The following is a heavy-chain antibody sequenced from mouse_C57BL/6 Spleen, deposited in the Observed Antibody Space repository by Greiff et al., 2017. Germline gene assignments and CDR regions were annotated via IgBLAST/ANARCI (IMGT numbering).Heavy chain of an antibody. CDR1: GFTFSDFY. V-gene: IGHV7-1*01. CDR2: SRNKANDYTT. D-gene: IGHD2-5*01. Sequence: EVKVVESGGGLVQSGRSLRLSCATSGFTFSDFYMEWVRQAPGKGLEWIAASRNKANDYTTEYSASVKGRFIVSRDTSQSILYLQMNALRAEDTAIYYCARENSNYVYFDVWGTGTTVTVSS. CDR3: ARENSNYVYFDV. J-gene: IGHJ1*03.